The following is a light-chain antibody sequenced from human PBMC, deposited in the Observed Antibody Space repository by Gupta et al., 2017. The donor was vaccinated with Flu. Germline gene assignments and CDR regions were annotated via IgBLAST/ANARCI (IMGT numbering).Light chain of an antibody. CDR1: ALPRRY. CDR3: QSSDSSGTVV. J-gene: IGLJ2*01. V-gene: IGLV3-25*02. Sequence: SYELTQPPSVSVSPGQTARTTCSGDALPRRYVYWYQHKSGQAPVLVIYKDKERASGIPERFSGSSSGTTATLTISEVQAEDEAAYDCQSSDSSGTVVFGGGTKLTVL. CDR2: KDK.